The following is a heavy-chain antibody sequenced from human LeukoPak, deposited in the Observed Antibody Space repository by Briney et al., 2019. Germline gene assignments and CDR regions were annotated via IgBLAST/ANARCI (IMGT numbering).Heavy chain of an antibody. Sequence: GGSLRLSCAASGFTFSSYSMNWVRQAPGKGLEWVSSISSSSSYIYYADSVKGRFTISRDNAKNSLYLQMNSLRAEDTAVYYCAREETHGYPGYCGQGTLVTVSS. D-gene: IGHD5-18*01. CDR1: GFTFSSYS. J-gene: IGHJ4*02. CDR3: AREETHGYPGY. CDR2: ISSSSSYI. V-gene: IGHV3-21*01.